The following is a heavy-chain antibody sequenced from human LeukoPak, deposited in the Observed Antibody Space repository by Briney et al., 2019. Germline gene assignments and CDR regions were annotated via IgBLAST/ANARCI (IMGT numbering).Heavy chain of an antibody. V-gene: IGHV3-21*01. J-gene: IGHJ4*02. D-gene: IGHD6-13*01. CDR2: ISSSSSYI. Sequence: GGSLRLSCAASGFTFSNYSMNWVRQAPGKGLEWVSSISSSSSYIYYADSVKGRFTISRDNAKNSLYLQMNSLRAEDTAVYYCARGGYSSSCMDYWGQGTLVTVSS. CDR3: ARGGYSSSCMDY. CDR1: GFTFSNYS.